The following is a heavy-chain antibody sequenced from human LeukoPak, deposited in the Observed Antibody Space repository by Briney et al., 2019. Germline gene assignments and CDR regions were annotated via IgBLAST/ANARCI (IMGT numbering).Heavy chain of an antibody. D-gene: IGHD3-10*01. V-gene: IGHV4-38-2*02. CDR1: GYSISXGXX. CDR2: IYHSGST. CDR3: AKDLNYYASGNLFDY. J-gene: IGHJ4*02. Sequence: CTVSGYSISXGXXGGWXRQPPGXXVXXIGNIYHSGSTYYNPSVRSRVTISVDTSKNQFSLKMRFVTAADTAVYYCAKDLNYYASGNLFDYWGRGTLVTVSS.